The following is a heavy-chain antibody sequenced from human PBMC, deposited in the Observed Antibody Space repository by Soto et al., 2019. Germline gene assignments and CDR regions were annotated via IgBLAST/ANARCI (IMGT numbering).Heavy chain of an antibody. CDR1: GFTFSSYG. V-gene: IGHV3-33*01. J-gene: IGHJ4*02. Sequence: PGGSLRLSCAASGFTFSSYGFHWVRQAPGKGLEWVAVIWYDGSYKYYADSVKGRFTISRDNSKNTLYLQMNSLRAEDTAVYYCATSRYCSGGRCYPGYDYWGQGTLVTVSS. D-gene: IGHD2-15*01. CDR2: IWYDGSYK. CDR3: ATSRYCSGGRCYPGYDY.